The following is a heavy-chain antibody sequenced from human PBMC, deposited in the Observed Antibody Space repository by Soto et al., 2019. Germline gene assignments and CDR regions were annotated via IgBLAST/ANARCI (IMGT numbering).Heavy chain of an antibody. CDR2: ISASGYTI. J-gene: IGHJ6*02. CDR1: GFTFSNYE. Sequence: LRLSCVASGFTFSNYEVNWVRQAPGKGLEWLSYISASGYTIYYADSVKGRFTISRDNSKNTLYLQMSSLRAEDTAVYYCVKARLELARDYYYYYGMDVWGQGTTVTVSS. CDR3: VKARLELARDYYYYYGMDV. V-gene: IGHV3-48*03. D-gene: IGHD1-7*01.